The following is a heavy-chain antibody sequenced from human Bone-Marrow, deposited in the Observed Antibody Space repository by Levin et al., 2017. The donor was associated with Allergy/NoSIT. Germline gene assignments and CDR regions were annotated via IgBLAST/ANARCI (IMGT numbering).Heavy chain of an antibody. V-gene: IGHV3-66*01. CDR2: IYSGGDT. CDR1: GFTVSNNY. Sequence: GGSLRLSCAVSGFTVSNNYMRWVRQAPGKGLEWVSLIYSGGDTNYADSVKGRFIISRDGSKNTLYLQMNSLTAADTAVYYCARNRHCSGGSCKGVWGQGTLVTVSS. D-gene: IGHD2-15*01. J-gene: IGHJ4*02. CDR3: ARNRHCSGGSCKGV.